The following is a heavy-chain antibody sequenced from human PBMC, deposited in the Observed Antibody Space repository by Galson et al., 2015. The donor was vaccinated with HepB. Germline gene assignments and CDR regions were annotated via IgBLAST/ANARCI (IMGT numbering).Heavy chain of an antibody. D-gene: IGHD6-13*01. CDR2: ISYDGSNK. V-gene: IGHV3-30-3*01. Sequence: SLRLSCAASGFTFSSYAMHWVRQAPGKGLEWVAVISYDGSNKYYADSVKGRFTISRDNSKNTLYLQMNSLRAEDTAVYYCARGSAGMVDYWGQGTLVTVSS. CDR1: GFTFSSYA. CDR3: ARGSAGMVDY. J-gene: IGHJ4*02.